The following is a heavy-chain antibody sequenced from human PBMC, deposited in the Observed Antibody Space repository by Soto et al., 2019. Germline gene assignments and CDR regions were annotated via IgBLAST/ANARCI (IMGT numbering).Heavy chain of an antibody. V-gene: IGHV4-59*12. D-gene: IGHD6-13*01. CDR1: GGSISSYY. CDR3: ARDLRYSSSWYDYYYYGMDV. Sequence: SETLSLTCTVSGGSISSYYWSWIRQPPGKGLEWIGYIYYSGSTNYNPSLKSRVTISVDTSKNQFSLKLSSVTAADTAVYYCARDLRYSSSWYDYYYYGMDVWGQGTTVTVSS. CDR2: IYYSGST. J-gene: IGHJ6*02.